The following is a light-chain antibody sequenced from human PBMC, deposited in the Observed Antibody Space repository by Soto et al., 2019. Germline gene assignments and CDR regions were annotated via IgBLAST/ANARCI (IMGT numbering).Light chain of an antibody. J-gene: IGLJ3*02. V-gene: IGLV2-8*01. Sequence: QSALTQPPSASGSPGQSVTISCTGTSSDIGGYDYVSWYQQHPGKAPKLIIYEVSKRPSGVPDRFSGSKSGNTASLTVSGLQAEDEADYYCCSYTSTNSRVFGGGTKLTVL. CDR2: EVS. CDR1: SSDIGGYDY. CDR3: CSYTSTNSRV.